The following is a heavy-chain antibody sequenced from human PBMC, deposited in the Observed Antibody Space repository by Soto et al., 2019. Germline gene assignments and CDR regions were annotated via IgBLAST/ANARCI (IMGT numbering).Heavy chain of an antibody. V-gene: IGHV4-39*01. CDR2: IYYSGST. CDR1: GGSISSSSYY. Sequence: SETLSLTCTVSGGSISSSSYYWGWIRQPPGKGLEWIGTIYYSGSTYYNPSLKSRVTISVDTSKNQFSLKLSSVTAADTAVYYCARRGSSSWYGYWGQGTLVTVSS. D-gene: IGHD6-13*01. CDR3: ARRGSSSWYGY. J-gene: IGHJ4*02.